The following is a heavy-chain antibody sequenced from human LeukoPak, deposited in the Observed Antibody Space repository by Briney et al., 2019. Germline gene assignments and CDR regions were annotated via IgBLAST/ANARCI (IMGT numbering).Heavy chain of an antibody. V-gene: IGHV3-23*01. CDR3: AKHSGYDFRFDY. CDR2: ISGSGGST. CDR1: GFTLSSYA. Sequence: PGGSLRLSCAASGFTLSSYAMSWVRQAPGKGLEWVSAISGSGGSTYYADSVKGRFTISRDNSKNTLYLQMNSLRAEDTAVYYCAKHSGYDFRFDYWGQGTLVTVSS. J-gene: IGHJ4*02. D-gene: IGHD5-12*01.